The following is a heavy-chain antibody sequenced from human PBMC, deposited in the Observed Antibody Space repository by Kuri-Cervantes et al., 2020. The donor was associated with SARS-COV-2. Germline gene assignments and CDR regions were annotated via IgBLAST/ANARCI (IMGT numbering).Heavy chain of an antibody. J-gene: IGHJ6*02. V-gene: IGHV4-39*01. CDR2: IYYSGST. Sequence: SQTLSLTCAVYGGSFSGYYWGWIRQPPGKGLEWIGSIYYSGSTYYNPSLKSRVTISVDTSKNQFSLKLSSVTAADTAVYYCSGAVAAPPYYYYYGMDVWGQGTTVTVSS. CDR3: SGAVAAPPYYYYYGMDV. D-gene: IGHD6-19*01. CDR1: GGSFSGYY.